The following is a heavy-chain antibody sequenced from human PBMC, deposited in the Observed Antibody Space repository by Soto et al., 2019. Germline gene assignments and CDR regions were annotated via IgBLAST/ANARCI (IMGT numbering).Heavy chain of an antibody. CDR3: ARFYDSSGYYPYYFDY. D-gene: IGHD3-22*01. CDR1: GGSISSSNW. J-gene: IGHJ4*02. V-gene: IGHV4-4*02. Sequence: KTSETLSLTCAVSGGSISSSNWWSWVRQPPGKGLGWIGEIYHSGSTNYNPSLKSRVTISVDKSKNQFSLKLSSVTAADTAVYYCARFYDSSGYYPYYFDYWGQGTLVTVSS. CDR2: IYHSGST.